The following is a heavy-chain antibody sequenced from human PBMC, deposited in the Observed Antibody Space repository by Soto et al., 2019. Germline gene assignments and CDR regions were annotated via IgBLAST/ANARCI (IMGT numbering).Heavy chain of an antibody. CDR3: AKGSGSSRPYYFDY. Sequence: GGSLRLSCAASGFTFSSYSMSWVRQAPGKGLEWISYISSSSNTIYYADSVKGRFTISRDNTKNTLYLQMNSLRAEDTAVYYCAKGSGSSRPYYFDYWGQGTPVTVSS. CDR1: GFTFSSYS. D-gene: IGHD6-13*01. V-gene: IGHV3-48*01. CDR2: ISSSSNTI. J-gene: IGHJ4*02.